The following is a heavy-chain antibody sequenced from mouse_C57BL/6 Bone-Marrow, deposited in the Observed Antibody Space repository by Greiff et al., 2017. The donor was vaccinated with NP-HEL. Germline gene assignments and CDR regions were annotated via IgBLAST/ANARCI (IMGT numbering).Heavy chain of an antibody. CDR2: INPNYGTT. CDR1: GYSFTDYN. V-gene: IGHV1-39*01. D-gene: IGHD1-1*01. Sequence: VQLKESGPELVKPGASVKISCKASGYSFTDYNMNWVKQSNGKSLEWIGVINPNYGTTSYNQKFKGKATLTVDQSSSTAYMQLNSLTSEDSAVYYCARSLYYYGSSYWYFDVWGTGTTVTVSS. J-gene: IGHJ1*03. CDR3: ARSLYYYGSSYWYFDV.